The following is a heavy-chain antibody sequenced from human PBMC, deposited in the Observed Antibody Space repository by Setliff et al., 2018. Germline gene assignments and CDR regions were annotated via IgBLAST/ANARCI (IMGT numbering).Heavy chain of an antibody. CDR2: IIPLLETA. Sequence: SVKVSCKASGDTFSTYALSWVRQAPGQGLEWMGGIIPLLETAKYAQKFQGRVTITADKSTSTGYMELSSLRSEDTAMYYCAISTLSICSGGSCPNAFDVWGRGTMVTVSS. J-gene: IGHJ3*01. D-gene: IGHD2-15*01. V-gene: IGHV1-69*06. CDR1: GDTFSTYA. CDR3: AISTLSICSGGSCPNAFDV.